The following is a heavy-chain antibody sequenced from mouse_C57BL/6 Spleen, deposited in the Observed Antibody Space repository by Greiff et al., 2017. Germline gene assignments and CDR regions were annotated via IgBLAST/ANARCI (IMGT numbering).Heavy chain of an antibody. CDR3: ARRGREYPCYFDV. CDR2: IYPCTGST. CDR1: GYHFPTYC. V-gene: IGHV1-55*01. D-gene: IGHD5-1*01. Sequence: VQLQQPGPELVKPGVSVKISCKGSGYHFPTYCITWVKPRHAQGLEWIGDIYPCTGSTISNQKFKTKATLTVDTSSSTAYMQLTRLTSDDSAVYYCARRGREYPCYFDVWGTGTTLTVSS. J-gene: IGHJ1*03.